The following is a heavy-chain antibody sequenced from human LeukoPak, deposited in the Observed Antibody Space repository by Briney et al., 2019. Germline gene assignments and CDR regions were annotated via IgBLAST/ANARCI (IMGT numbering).Heavy chain of an antibody. CDR1: GFTFSSYG. D-gene: IGHD3/OR15-3a*01. CDR3: TTLTLDRSDYYYYGMDV. CDR2: ISYDGSNK. J-gene: IGHJ6*02. Sequence: PGGSLRLSCAASGFTFSSYGMHWVRQAPGKGLEWVAVISYDGSNKYYADSVKGRFTISRDNSKNTLYLQMNSLKTEDTAVYYCTTLTLDRSDYYYYGMDVWGQGTTVTVSS. V-gene: IGHV3-30*03.